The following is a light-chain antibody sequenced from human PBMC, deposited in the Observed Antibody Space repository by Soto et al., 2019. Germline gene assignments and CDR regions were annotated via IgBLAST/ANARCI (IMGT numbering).Light chain of an antibody. CDR2: EVS. J-gene: IGLJ1*01. CDR1: SSDVGSYNY. CDR3: SSYTSSSTL. Sequence: QSALTQPASVSGSPGQSITISCTGTSSDVGSYNYVSWYQQHPGKAPKLMIYEVSDRPSGISSRFSGSKSGNTASLTISGLQTEEEADYYCSSYTSSSTLFGTGTKVTAL. V-gene: IGLV2-14*01.